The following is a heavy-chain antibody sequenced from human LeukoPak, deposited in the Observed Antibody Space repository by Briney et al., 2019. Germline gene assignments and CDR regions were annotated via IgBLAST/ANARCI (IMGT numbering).Heavy chain of an antibody. J-gene: IGHJ4*02. D-gene: IGHD6-13*01. CDR1: GFTFSSYA. CDR3: AKDTAAAAYYFDY. CDR2: TSGSGGST. Sequence: GGSLRLSCAASGFTFSSYAMSWVRQAPGKGLEWVSATSGSGGSTYYADSVKGRLTISRDNSKNTLYLQMNSLRAEDTAVYYCAKDTAAAAYYFDYWGQGTLVTVSS. V-gene: IGHV3-23*01.